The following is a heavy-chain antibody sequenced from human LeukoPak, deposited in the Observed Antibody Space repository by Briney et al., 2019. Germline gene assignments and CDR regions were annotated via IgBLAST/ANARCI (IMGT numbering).Heavy chain of an antibody. V-gene: IGHV4-4*07. CDR2: IYTSGST. D-gene: IGHD3-16*01. J-gene: IGHJ4*02. CDR3: ARAVGADVWGMFYFDY. Sequence: SETLSLTCTVSGGSISSYYWSWIRQPAGKGLDWIGRIYTSGSTNYTPSLKSRVTISVDKSKHQFSLNLSSVTAADPAVYYCARAVGADVWGMFYFDYWGPGTLVTVSS. CDR1: GGSISSYY.